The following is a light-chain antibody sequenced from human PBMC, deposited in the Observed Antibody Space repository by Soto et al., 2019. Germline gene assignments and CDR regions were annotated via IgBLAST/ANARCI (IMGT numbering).Light chain of an antibody. Sequence: QSALTQPPSASGSPGQSVTISCTGTSSDVGGYNYVSWYQQHPGKAPKLMIYEVSKRPSGVPDRFSASKSGNTASLTVAGLEAEDAADYYCSSYAGSNNYVFGTGTKVTVL. J-gene: IGLJ1*01. CDR1: SSDVGGYNY. CDR3: SSYAGSNNYV. CDR2: EVS. V-gene: IGLV2-8*01.